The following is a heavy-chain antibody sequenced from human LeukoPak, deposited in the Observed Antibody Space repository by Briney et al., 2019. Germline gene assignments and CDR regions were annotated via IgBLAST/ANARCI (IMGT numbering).Heavy chain of an antibody. CDR1: GFTFSSYA. CDR2: IYYSGST. V-gene: IGHV4-39*01. Sequence: GSLRLSCAASGFTFSSYAMSWVRQAPGKGLEWIGSIYYSGSTYYNPSLKSRVTISVDTSKNQFSLKLSSVTAADTAVYYCASSPMVVATISAGFDYWGQGTLVTVSS. D-gene: IGHD5-12*01. J-gene: IGHJ4*02. CDR3: ASSPMVVATISAGFDY.